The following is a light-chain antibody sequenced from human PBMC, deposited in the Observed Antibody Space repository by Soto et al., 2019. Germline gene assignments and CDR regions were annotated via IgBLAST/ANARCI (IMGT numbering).Light chain of an antibody. CDR2: DAS. V-gene: IGKV3D-15*01. J-gene: IGKJ1*01. CDR1: QSVSSN. Sequence: EIVMTHSPATLSVSPVERATLSCRASQSVSSNLAWYQQTPGQAPRLLIFDASTRATGIPARFSGSGSGTEFTLTISSLQSEDFAVYYCQQYDNWLGTFGQGTKVEVK. CDR3: QQYDNWLGT.